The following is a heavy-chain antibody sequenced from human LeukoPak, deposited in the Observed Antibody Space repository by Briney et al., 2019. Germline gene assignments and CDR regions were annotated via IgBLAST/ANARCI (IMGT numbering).Heavy chain of an antibody. Sequence: TGGSLRLSCAASGFTFSSYAMHWVRQAPGKGLEWVAVISYDGSNKYYADSVKGRFTISKDNSKNTLYLQMNSLRAEDTAVYYCARARSSGYDGVVVVFGYWGQGTLVTVSS. D-gene: IGHD5-12*01. J-gene: IGHJ4*02. V-gene: IGHV3-30-3*01. CDR3: ARARSSGYDGVVVVFGY. CDR2: ISYDGSNK. CDR1: GFTFSSYA.